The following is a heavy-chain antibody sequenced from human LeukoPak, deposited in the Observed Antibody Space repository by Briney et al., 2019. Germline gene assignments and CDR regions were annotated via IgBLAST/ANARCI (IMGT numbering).Heavy chain of an antibody. J-gene: IGHJ6*02. V-gene: IGHV3-30*19. CDR3: ARGRDDYGDYYYYYGMDV. Sequence: PGRSLRLSCAASGFTFSSHGMHWVRQAPGKGLEWVAVISYDGSNKYYADSVKGRFTISRDNSKNTLYLQMNSLRAEDTAVYYCARGRDDYGDYYYYYGMDVWGQGTTVTVSS. CDR2: ISYDGSNK. CDR1: GFTFSSHG. D-gene: IGHD4-17*01.